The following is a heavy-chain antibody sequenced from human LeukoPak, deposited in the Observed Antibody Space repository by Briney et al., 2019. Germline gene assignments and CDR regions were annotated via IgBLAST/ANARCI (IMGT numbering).Heavy chain of an antibody. Sequence: GGSLRLSCTVSGFTVSSNSWSWVRQAPGKGLEWVSFIYSGGNTHYSDSVKGRFAISRDNSKNTLYLQMNSLRAEDTAIYYCARRAGEYSHPYDYWGQGTLVTVSS. D-gene: IGHD2-15*01. J-gene: IGHJ4*02. CDR1: GFTVSSNS. V-gene: IGHV3-53*01. CDR2: IYSGGNT. CDR3: ARRAGEYSHPYDY.